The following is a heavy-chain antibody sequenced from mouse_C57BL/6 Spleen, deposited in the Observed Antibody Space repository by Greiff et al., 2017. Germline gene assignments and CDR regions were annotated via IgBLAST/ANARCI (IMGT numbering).Heavy chain of an antibody. J-gene: IGHJ1*03. CDR1: GYTFTEYT. CDR2: FYPGSGSI. D-gene: IGHD2-1*01. CDR3: ARHGYGNYLYWYFDV. Sequence: QVQLQQSGAELVKPGASVKLSCKASGYTFTEYTIHWVKQRSGQGLEWIGCFYPGSGSIKYNEKFKDKATLTVDKSSSTAYMELSRLTSEDSAVYFCARHGYGNYLYWYFDVWGTGTTVTVSS. V-gene: IGHV1-62-2*01.